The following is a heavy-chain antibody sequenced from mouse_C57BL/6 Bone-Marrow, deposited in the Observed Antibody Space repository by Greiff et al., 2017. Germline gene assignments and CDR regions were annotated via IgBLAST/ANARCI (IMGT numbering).Heavy chain of an antibody. D-gene: IGHD1-2*01. CDR1: GFNIKDDY. V-gene: IGHV14-4*01. J-gene: IGHJ2*01. CDR2: IDPENGDT. CDR3: TTSPPTAFDY. Sequence: VQLKESGAELVRPGASVKLSCTASGFNIKDDYMHWVKQRPEQGLEWIGWIDPENGDTEYASKFQGKATITADTSSNAAYLQLSSLTSEDTAVYYCTTSPPTAFDYWGQGTTLTVSS.